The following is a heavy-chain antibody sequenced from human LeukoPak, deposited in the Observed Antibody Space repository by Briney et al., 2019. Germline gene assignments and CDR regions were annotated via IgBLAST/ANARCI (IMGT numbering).Heavy chain of an antibody. J-gene: IGHJ4*02. CDR3: VKVAKYYYGSETYYFFEQ. D-gene: IGHD3-10*01. CDR1: GFTFTTYW. Sequence: GGSLRLSCAASGFTFTTYWMSWVRHFPGKGLQWVARINQDGTEKYYVDSVKGRFTISRDNAKNSLHLQMNSLRVEDTAVYYCVKVAKYYYGSETYYFFEQWGQGTPVTASS. V-gene: IGHV3-7*01. CDR2: INQDGTEK.